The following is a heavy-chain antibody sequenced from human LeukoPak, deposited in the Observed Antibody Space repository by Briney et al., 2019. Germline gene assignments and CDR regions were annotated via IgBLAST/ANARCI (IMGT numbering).Heavy chain of an antibody. CDR1: GFTFSSYS. V-gene: IGHV3-48*01. D-gene: IGHD6-13*01. Sequence: GGSLRLSCAASGFTFSSYSMNWVRQAPGKGLEWVSYISSSSSTIYYADSVKGRFTISRDNAKNSLYLQMNSLRAEDTAVYYCARAAGYQYSSPSNYWGQGTLVTVSS. CDR3: ARAAGYQYSSPSNY. J-gene: IGHJ4*02. CDR2: ISSSSSTI.